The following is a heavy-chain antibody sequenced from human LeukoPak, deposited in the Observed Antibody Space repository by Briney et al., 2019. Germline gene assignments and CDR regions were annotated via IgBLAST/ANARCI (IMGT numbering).Heavy chain of an antibody. V-gene: IGHV1-2*02. D-gene: IGHD3-22*01. CDR1: GYTFTGYH. J-gene: IGHJ3*02. Sequence: ASVKVSCKASGYTFTGYHMHWVRQAPGHGLEWRGWINPNSGGTKYVQKFQRRVTITRDTSISTAYVELSRLRSDDTAVYYCTRDSYYYESSAETNNAFDIWGQGTMVTVSS. CDR2: INPNSGGT. CDR3: TRDSYYYESSAETNNAFDI.